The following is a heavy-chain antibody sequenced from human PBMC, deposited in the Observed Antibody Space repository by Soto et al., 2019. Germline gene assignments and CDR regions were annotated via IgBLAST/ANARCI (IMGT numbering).Heavy chain of an antibody. D-gene: IGHD3-16*01. V-gene: IGHV3-7*01. J-gene: IGHJ4*02. CDR1: GFNVMSYW. CDR3: ARDIGFDYVN. CDR2: VKEDGSEL. Sequence: VGSLRLSCAVSGFNVMSYWMSWVRQAPGKGLEWVASVKEDGSELYYLHSVRGRFSMTRDSAGNALHLTMNYLSAEDTGVYFCARDIGFDYVNWGQGIPVTVSS.